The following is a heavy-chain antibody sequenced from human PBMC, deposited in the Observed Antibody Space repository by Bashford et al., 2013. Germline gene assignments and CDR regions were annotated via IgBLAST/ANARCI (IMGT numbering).Heavy chain of an antibody. V-gene: IGHV1-18*01. Sequence: WVRQAPGQGLEWMGWISDYNGYTNYAQKFQGRVSMTTDTTTRTAYMTLRSLRPDDTAVYYCARVFRVVIAPGTFDFWGQGPGHRLL. J-gene: IGHJ4*02. CDR2: ISDYNGYT. CDR3: ARVFRVVIAPGTFDF. D-gene: IGHD3-3*01.